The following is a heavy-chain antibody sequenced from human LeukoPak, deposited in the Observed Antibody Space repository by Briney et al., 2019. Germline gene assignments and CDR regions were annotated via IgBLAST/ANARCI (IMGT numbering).Heavy chain of an antibody. J-gene: IGHJ4*02. D-gene: IGHD2-2*01. CDR1: GGTFSSYA. CDR2: IIPIFGTA. CDR3: ARDFCSTSCNLGY. V-gene: IGHV1-69*06. Sequence: SVKVSCKASGGTFSSYAISWVRQAPGQGLEWMGGIIPIFGTANYAQKFQGRVTITADKSTSTAYMELSSLRSEDTAVYYCARDFCSTSCNLGYWGQGTLVTVSS.